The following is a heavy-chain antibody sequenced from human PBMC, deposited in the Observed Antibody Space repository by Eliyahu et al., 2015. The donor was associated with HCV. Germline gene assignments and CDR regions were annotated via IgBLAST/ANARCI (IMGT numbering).Heavy chain of an antibody. CDR2: IYSGGST. J-gene: IGHJ4*02. V-gene: IGHV3-66*01. CDR1: GFTVSSNY. CDR3: ARGGMATTKGAYYFDY. D-gene: IGHD5-24*01. Sequence: EVQLVESGGGLVQPGGSLRLSCAASGFTVSSNYMSWVRQAPGKGLEWVSVIYSGGSTYYADSVKGRFTISRDNSKNTLYLQMNSLRAEDTAVYYCARGGMATTKGAYYFDYWGQGTLVTVSS.